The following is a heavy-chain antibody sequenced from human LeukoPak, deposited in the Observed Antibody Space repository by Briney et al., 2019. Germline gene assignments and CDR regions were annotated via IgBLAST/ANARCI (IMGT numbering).Heavy chain of an antibody. Sequence: GGSLRLSCTASGFSVGNNYMSWVRQSPGRGLEWVSVIYPGGGTFYSDSVKGRFTVSRDDSRNTVHLQMNSLRADGTAVYYCATEGGGFSSAWYMWDNWGQGTLVTVSS. V-gene: IGHV3-66*01. CDR1: GFSVGNNY. CDR3: ATEGGGFSSAWYMWDN. D-gene: IGHD6-19*01. J-gene: IGHJ4*02. CDR2: IYPGGGT.